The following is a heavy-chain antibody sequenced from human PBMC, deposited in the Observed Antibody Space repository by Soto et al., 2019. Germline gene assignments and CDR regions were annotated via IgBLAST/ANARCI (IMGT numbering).Heavy chain of an antibody. CDR3: AMGYDSSGYDY. Sequence: ASVKVSCKASGYTFTSYAMHWVRQAPGQRLEWMGWINAGNGNTKYSQKFQGRVTITRDTSASTAYMEMSSLRSEDTAVYYCAMGYDSSGYDYWGQGTLVTVSS. J-gene: IGHJ4*02. CDR1: GYTFTSYA. V-gene: IGHV1-3*01. CDR2: INAGNGNT. D-gene: IGHD3-22*01.